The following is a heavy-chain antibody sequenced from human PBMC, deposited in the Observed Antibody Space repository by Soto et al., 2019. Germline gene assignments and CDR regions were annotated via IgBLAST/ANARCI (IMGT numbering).Heavy chain of an antibody. CDR3: AGQHLLRYFDQGGMDV. D-gene: IGHD3-9*01. V-gene: IGHV5-51*01. Sequence: GESLKISCKGSGSSFTSYWIGWVRQMRRKGLEWMWIIYPGDSDTRYSPSFQGHVTISAEKSSSTAYLQWSSLKASDTAMYYCAGQHLLRYFDQGGMDVWGQGTTVTVSS. CDR2: IYPGDSDT. J-gene: IGHJ6*02. CDR1: GSSFTSYW.